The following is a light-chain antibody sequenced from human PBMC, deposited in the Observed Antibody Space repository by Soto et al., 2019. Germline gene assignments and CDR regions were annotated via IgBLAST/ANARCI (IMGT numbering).Light chain of an antibody. CDR2: GAS. V-gene: IGKV3-20*01. CDR1: QSVSSSY. CDR3: QQYGSSPSP. Sequence: IVLTQSPGTLSLYPGERATLSCRASQSVSSSYLAWYQQKPGQAPRRLIFGASIRATGIPDRFSGSGSGTDFTLTISGLEPEDFAVYYCQQYGSSPSPFGQGTKVDI. J-gene: IGKJ1*01.